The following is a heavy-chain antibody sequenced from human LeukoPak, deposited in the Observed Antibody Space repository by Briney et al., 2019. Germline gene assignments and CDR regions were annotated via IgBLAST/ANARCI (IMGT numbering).Heavy chain of an antibody. V-gene: IGHV1-18*01. D-gene: IGHD3-10*01. CDR3: ARVVVRGVDLDAFDI. J-gene: IGHJ3*02. Sequence: ASVKVSCKASGYTFTSYGISWVRQAPGQGLEWMGCISAYNGNTNYAQKPQGRVTMTTDTSTSTAYMELSRLRSDGTAVYYCARVVVRGVDLDAFDIWGQGTMVTVSS. CDR2: ISAYNGNT. CDR1: GYTFTSYG.